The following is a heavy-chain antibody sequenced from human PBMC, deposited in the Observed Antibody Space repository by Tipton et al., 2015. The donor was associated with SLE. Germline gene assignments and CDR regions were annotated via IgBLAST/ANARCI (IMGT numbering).Heavy chain of an antibody. V-gene: IGHV3-30*02. CDR3: AKREGYYYTMDV. Sequence: SLRLSCAASGFTFSSYGMHWVRQAPGKGLEWVAFIRYDGSNKYYADSVKGRFTISRDNSKNTLYLQMNSLRAEDTAVYYCAKREGYYYTMDVWGQGTTVTVSS. CDR1: GFTFSSYG. J-gene: IGHJ6*02. CDR2: IRYDGSNK. D-gene: IGHD1-26*01.